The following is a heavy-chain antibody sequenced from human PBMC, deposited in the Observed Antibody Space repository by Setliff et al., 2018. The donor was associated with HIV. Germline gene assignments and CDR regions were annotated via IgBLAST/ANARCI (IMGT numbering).Heavy chain of an antibody. V-gene: IGHV4-39*07. D-gene: IGHD3-10*01. CDR2: IYYSGST. CDR3: ARVGDYGSGGWFDP. Sequence: SETLSLTCTVSGGSISSSSCYWGWIRQPPGKGLEWIGSIYYSGSTYYNPSLKSRVTISVDTSKNQFSLKLSPVNAADTAVYYWARVGDYGSGGWFDPWGQGTLVTVSS. J-gene: IGHJ5*02. CDR1: GGSISSSSCY.